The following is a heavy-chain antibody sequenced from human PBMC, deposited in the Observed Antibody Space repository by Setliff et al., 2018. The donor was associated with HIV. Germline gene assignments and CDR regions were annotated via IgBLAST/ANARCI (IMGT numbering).Heavy chain of an antibody. CDR1: GFTFSSYS. J-gene: IGHJ4*02. V-gene: IGHV3-48*01. CDR2: ISSSSSTI. CDR3: ARSRAAGFDY. Sequence: PGGSLRLSCAASGFTFSSYSMNWVRQAPGKGLEWVSYISSSSSTIYYADSVKGRFTISRDNAKNSLYLQMNSVRAEDTAVYYCARSRAAGFDYWGQGTLVTVSS. D-gene: IGHD6-13*01.